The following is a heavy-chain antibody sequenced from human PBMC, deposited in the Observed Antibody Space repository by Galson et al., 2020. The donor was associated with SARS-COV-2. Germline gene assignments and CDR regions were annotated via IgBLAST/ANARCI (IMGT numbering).Heavy chain of an antibody. Sequence: GESLKISCAASGFTFSDYYMSWIRQAPGKGLEWVSYISSSSSYTNYADSVKGRFTISRDNAKNSLYLQMNSLRAEDTAVYYCAMSTTIAAAGDYWGQGTLVTVSS. CDR1: GFTFSDYY. CDR2: ISSSSSYT. J-gene: IGHJ4*02. CDR3: AMSTTIAAAGDY. D-gene: IGHD6-13*01. V-gene: IGHV3-11*06.